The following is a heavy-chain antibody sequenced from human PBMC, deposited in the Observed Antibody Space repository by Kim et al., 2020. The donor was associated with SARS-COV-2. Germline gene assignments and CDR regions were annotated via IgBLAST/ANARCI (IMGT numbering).Heavy chain of an antibody. J-gene: IGHJ4*02. Sequence: YALAVKGRITITPAPSKNQFSLQLNSVTPEDTAVYYCARDRQRAGTGVDYWGQGTLVTVSS. CDR3: ARDRQRAGTGVDY. D-gene: IGHD6-19*01. V-gene: IGHV6-1*01.